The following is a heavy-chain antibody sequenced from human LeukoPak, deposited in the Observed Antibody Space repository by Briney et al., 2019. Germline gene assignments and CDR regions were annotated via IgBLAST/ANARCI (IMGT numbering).Heavy chain of an antibody. D-gene: IGHD2/OR15-2a*01. CDR2: ISWNSGSI. V-gene: IGHV3-9*03. CDR1: GFTFDDYA. J-gene: IGHJ6*03. Sequence: GGSLRLSCAASGFTFDDYATHWVRQAPGKGLEWVSGISWNSGSIGYADSVKGRFTISRDNAKNSLYLQMNSLRAEDMALYYCAKDNSNHYYYMDVWGKGTTVTVSS. CDR3: AKDNSNHYYYMDV.